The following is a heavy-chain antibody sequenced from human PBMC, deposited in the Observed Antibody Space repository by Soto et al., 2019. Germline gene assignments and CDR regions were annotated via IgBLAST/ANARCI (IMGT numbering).Heavy chain of an antibody. CDR1: GGTFSSYA. CDR2: IIPIFGTA. V-gene: IGHV1-69*01. Sequence: QVQLVQSGAEVKKPGSSVKVSCKASGGTFSSYAISWVRQAPGQGLEWMGGIIPIFGTANYVLKFQGRVTITADESTSTAYRELSGLRSEDTAVYYCARDQGDYGDYGAFDIWGQWTMVTVSS. D-gene: IGHD4-17*01. CDR3: ARDQGDYGDYGAFDI. J-gene: IGHJ3*02.